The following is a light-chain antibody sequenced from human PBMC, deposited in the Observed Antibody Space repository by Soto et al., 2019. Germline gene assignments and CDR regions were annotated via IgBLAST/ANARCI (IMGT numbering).Light chain of an antibody. CDR2: EVS. J-gene: IGLJ1*01. CDR3: SSYTTSSTRV. Sequence: QSVLTQPASVSGSPGQSIAISCTGSSSDVGIYNYVSWYQQHPGKVPKLIIYEVSNRPSGVSNRFSGSKSGNTASLTISGLQAEDEDDYYCSSYTTSSTRVFGTGTKVTLL. CDR1: SSDVGIYNY. V-gene: IGLV2-14*01.